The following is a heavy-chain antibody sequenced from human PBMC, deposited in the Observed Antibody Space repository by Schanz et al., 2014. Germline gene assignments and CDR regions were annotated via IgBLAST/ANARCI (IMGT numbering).Heavy chain of an antibody. V-gene: IGHV3-11*05. CDR3: ARDFDDRRRYGSGYCLGDCMDV. Sequence: QVQLVESGGGVVQPGRSLRLSCAAYGFTLSSYAMHWIRQAPGKGLEWVSDISSGSSYANYADSVKGRFTISRDNAKNSLYLQMNSLRGEDTAVYYWARDFDDRRRYGSGYCLGDCMDVWGQGTTVTVSS. J-gene: IGHJ6*02. CDR2: ISSGSSYA. D-gene: IGHD3-10*01. CDR1: GFTLSSYA.